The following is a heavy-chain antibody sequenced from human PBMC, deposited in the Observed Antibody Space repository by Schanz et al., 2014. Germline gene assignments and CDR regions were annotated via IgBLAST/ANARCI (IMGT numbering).Heavy chain of an antibody. CDR2: MNESHSTI. CDR3: ARVALPGYSSPRDAFDI. J-gene: IGHJ3*02. CDR1: GFTFSSYA. V-gene: IGHV3-21*01. D-gene: IGHD5-18*01. Sequence: VQLVESGGGVVQPGRSLRLSCAASGFTFSSYAMSWVRQAPGKGLEWVSAMNESHSTIYYADSVRGRFTISRDNAKNSLYLQMNGLRAEDTAVYYCARVALPGYSSPRDAFDIWGQGTMVTVSS.